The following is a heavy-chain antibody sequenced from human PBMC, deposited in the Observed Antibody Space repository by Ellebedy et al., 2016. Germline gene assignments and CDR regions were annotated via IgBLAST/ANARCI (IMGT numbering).Heavy chain of an antibody. CDR2: ISGTGGIT. CDR3: ATPWGFYYDNSDYYADY. J-gene: IGHJ4*02. CDR1: GFTFRTYA. D-gene: IGHD3-22*01. Sequence: GESLKISXAASGFTFRTYAMTWVRRASGKGLEWVSGISGTGGITHYADSVKGRFTISRDNSKNTLYLQMNSLRAEDTAVYYCATPWGFYYDNSDYYADYWGQGTLVTVSS. V-gene: IGHV3-23*01.